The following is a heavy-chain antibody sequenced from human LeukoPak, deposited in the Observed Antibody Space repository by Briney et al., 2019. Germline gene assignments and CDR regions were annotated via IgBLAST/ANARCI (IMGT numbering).Heavy chain of an antibody. CDR2: IYSGGST. J-gene: IGHJ4*02. D-gene: IGHD6-6*01. V-gene: IGHV3-66*01. CDR1: GFTVSSNY. Sequence: GGSLRLSCAASGFTVSSNYMSWVRQAPGKGLEWVSVIYSGGSTYYADSVKGRFTISRDNSKNTLYLQMNSLRAEDTAVYYCARARIAARHIFDYWGQGTLVTVSS. CDR3: ARARIAARHIFDY.